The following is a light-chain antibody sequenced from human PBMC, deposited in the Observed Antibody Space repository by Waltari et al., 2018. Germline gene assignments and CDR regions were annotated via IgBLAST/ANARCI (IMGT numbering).Light chain of an antibody. CDR3: QQYGGSPLWT. Sequence: DIQLTQSPSFLSASVGDRVTITCRASQGISSYLAWYQQKPGKAPKLLIYAASTLQSGVPSRFSGSGSGTEFTLTISRLEPEDFAMYYCQQYGGSPLWTFGQGTKVEIK. J-gene: IGKJ1*01. CDR1: QGISSY. CDR2: AAS. V-gene: IGKV1-9*01.